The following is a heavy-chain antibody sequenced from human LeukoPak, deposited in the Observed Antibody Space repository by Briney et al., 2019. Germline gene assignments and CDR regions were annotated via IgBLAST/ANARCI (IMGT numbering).Heavy chain of an antibody. CDR1: GFTFSDYG. J-gene: IGHJ5*02. V-gene: IGHV3-30*02. CDR2: VRNDGSNE. D-gene: IGHD6-13*01. CDR3: AKGGSSSHNWFDP. Sequence: GGSLRLYCAASGFTFSDYGMHWGRQAPGKGLEWVAFVRNDGSNEYYPDSVKGRFTISRDNSRNTLYLQMSSLRAEDTAVYYCAKGGSSSHNWFDPWGQGTLVTVSS.